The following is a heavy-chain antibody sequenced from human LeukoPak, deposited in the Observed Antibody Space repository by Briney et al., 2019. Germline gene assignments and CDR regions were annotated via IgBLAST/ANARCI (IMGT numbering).Heavy chain of an antibody. CDR2: ISAKIGDT. V-gene: IGHV1-18*01. D-gene: IGHD5-12*01. Sequence: AASVKVSCKASGYSFINYGISWVRQAPGQGLEWMGWISAKIGDTNYAQKFQGRVTMTEDTSTDTAYMELSSLRSEDTAVYYCATHSPEWRYSGYYNYYYIDVWGKGTTVTVSS. CDR3: ATHSPEWRYSGYYNYYYIDV. CDR1: GYSFINYG. J-gene: IGHJ6*03.